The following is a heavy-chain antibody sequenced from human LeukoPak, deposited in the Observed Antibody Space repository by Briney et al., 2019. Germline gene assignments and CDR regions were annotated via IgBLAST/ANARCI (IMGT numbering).Heavy chain of an antibody. CDR2: IISFGGKT. J-gene: IGHJ4*02. Sequence: ASVKVSCKASGYTFTSYGISWVRQAPGQGLEWMGLIISFGGKTNYAQKLQGRVNMTTDTSTSTAYMELRSLRSDDTAVYYCARDLRGSGSSWYVFDYWGQGTLVTVSS. D-gene: IGHD6-13*01. V-gene: IGHV1-18*01. CDR1: GYTFTSYG. CDR3: ARDLRGSGSSWYVFDY.